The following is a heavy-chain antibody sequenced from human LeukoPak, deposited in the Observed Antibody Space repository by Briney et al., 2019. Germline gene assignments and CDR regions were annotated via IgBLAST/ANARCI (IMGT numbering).Heavy chain of an antibody. Sequence: SETLSLTCTVSGGSISSYYWSWIRQPPGKGLEWIGYIYTSGGTNYNPSLKSRVTISVDTSKNQFSLKLSSVTAADTAVYYCARLQHYYYGMDVWGQGTTVTVSS. CDR2: IYTSGGT. CDR1: GGSISSYY. V-gene: IGHV4-4*09. J-gene: IGHJ6*02. CDR3: ARLQHYYYGMDV.